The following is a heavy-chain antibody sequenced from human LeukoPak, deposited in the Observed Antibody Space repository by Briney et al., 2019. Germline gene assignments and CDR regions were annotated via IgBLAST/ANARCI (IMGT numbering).Heavy chain of an antibody. V-gene: IGHV4-59*08. Sequence: SETLSLTCTVSGGSISSYYWSWIRQPPGKGLEWIGYIYYSGSTNYNPSLKSRVTISVDTSKNQFPLKLSSVTAADTAVYYCARHAAYSSSYYFDYWGQGTLVTVSS. D-gene: IGHD6-19*01. CDR3: ARHAAYSSSYYFDY. CDR1: GGSISSYY. J-gene: IGHJ4*02. CDR2: IYYSGST.